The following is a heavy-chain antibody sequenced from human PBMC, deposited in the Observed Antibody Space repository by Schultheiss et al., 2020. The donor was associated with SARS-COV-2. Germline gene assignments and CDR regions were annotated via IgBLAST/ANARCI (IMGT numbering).Heavy chain of an antibody. Sequence: SETLSLTCTVSGGSISSYYWNWIRQPPGKGLEWIGYIYYSGSTYSDPSLKSRVTISVYTSKNQFSLKLAPVTAADTAVYFCARGQRRPVWWFDPWGQGTLVTVSS. CDR1: GGSISSYY. J-gene: IGHJ5*02. CDR2: IYYSGST. D-gene: IGHD3-16*01. V-gene: IGHV4-59*12. CDR3: ARGQRRPVWWFDP.